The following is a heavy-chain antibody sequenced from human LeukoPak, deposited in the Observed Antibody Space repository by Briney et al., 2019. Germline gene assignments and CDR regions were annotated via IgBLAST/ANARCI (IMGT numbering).Heavy chain of an antibody. Sequence: PSETLSLTCAVYGGSFSGYYWSWIRQPPGKGLEWIGEINHSGSTNYNPSLKSRVTISVDTSKNQFSLKLSSVTAADTAVYYCARTYYDYVWGMGYWGQGTLVTVSS. J-gene: IGHJ4*02. CDR2: INHSGST. V-gene: IGHV4-34*01. CDR3: ARTYYDYVWGMGY. D-gene: IGHD3-16*01. CDR1: GGSFSGYY.